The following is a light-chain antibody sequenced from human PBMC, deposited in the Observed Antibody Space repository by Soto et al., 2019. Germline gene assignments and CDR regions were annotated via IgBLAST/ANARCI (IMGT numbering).Light chain of an antibody. CDR1: QSVNSY. V-gene: IGKV3-11*01. Sequence: EIVLTQSPATLSLSPGERATLSCRASQSVNSYLAWYQQRPGQAPRLLIYDASNRATGIPARFSGSGSGTDFTLTIISLEPEDFAVYYCQQRSSWPPPTFGGGTRVDMK. CDR2: DAS. J-gene: IGKJ4*01. CDR3: QQRSSWPPPT.